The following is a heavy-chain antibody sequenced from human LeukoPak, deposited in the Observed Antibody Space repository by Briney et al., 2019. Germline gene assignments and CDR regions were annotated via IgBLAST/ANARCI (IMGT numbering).Heavy chain of an antibody. CDR3: ARSMYGEGRRIIDFDY. D-gene: IGHD4/OR15-4a*01. Sequence: PGGSLRLSCAASGFTFSDHYIDWVRQAPGKGLEWVARTRNKVNSYTTAYAASVTGRFTVSRDDSSNSVYLQMNSLKVEDTAVYYCARSMYGEGRRIIDFDYWGQGSLLTVSS. V-gene: IGHV3-72*01. CDR2: TRNKVNSYTT. CDR1: GFTFSDHY. J-gene: IGHJ4*02.